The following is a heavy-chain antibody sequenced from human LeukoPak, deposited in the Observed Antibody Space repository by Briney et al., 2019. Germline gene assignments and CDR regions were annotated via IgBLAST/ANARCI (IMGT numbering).Heavy chain of an antibody. J-gene: IGHJ4*02. D-gene: IGHD6-19*01. CDR3: ARGRPSKYSSGWYFVY. V-gene: IGHV3-53*01. CDR2: IYSGGST. Sequence: HPGGSLRLSCAASGFTVSSKYMSWVRQAPGKGLEWVSVIYSGGSTYYADSVKGRFTISRDNSKNTLYLQMNSLRAEGTAVYYCARGRPSKYSSGWYFVYWGQGTLVTVSS. CDR1: GFTVSSKY.